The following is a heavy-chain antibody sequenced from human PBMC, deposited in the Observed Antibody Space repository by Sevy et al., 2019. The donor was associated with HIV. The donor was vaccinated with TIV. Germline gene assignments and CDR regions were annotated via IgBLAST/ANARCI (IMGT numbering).Heavy chain of an antibody. V-gene: IGHV1-69*06. Sequence: ASVKVSCKASGGTFSSYAISWVRQAPGQGLEWMGGIIPIFGTANYAQKFQGRVTITADKSTSTAYMELSSLRSEDTAVYYCASGMHYYDSSGYYPFDYWGQRTLVTVSS. CDR2: IIPIFGTA. CDR3: ASGMHYYDSSGYYPFDY. CDR1: GGTFSSYA. D-gene: IGHD3-22*01. J-gene: IGHJ4*02.